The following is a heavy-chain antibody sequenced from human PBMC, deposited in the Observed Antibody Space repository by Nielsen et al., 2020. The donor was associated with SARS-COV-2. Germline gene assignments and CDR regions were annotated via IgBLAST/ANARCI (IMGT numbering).Heavy chain of an antibody. J-gene: IGHJ6*02. CDR1: GYRFTKYP. Sequence: ASVKVSCKASGYRFTKYPLNWVRQAPGQGLEWMGWIDTNVGKPTYAQAFSGRFVFSLDTSVSTAFLQIISLKAADSAVYFCARDSYGSVGTVSHGMDAWGQGTTVTVSS. CDR2: IDTNVGKP. D-gene: IGHD3-10*01. CDR3: ARDSYGSVGTVSHGMDA. V-gene: IGHV7-4-1*02.